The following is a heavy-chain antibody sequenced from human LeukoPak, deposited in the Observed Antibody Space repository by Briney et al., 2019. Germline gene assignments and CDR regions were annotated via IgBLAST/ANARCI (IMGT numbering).Heavy chain of an antibody. CDR1: GYTFTSYG. Sequence: ASVKVSCKASGYTFTSYGISWVRQAPGQGLEWMGIINPSGGSTSYAQKFQGRVTMTRDTSTSTVYMELSSLRSEDTAVYYCAREAGSYPVGYYYYMDVWGKGTTVTVSS. V-gene: IGHV1-46*01. J-gene: IGHJ6*03. CDR2: INPSGGST. CDR3: AREAGSYPVGYYYYMDV. D-gene: IGHD1-26*01.